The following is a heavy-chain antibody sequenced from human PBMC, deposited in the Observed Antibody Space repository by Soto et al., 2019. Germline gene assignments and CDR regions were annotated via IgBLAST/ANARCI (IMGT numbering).Heavy chain of an antibody. CDR2: INSGGDYT. J-gene: IGHJ4*02. CDR1: GFTFSGYG. Sequence: EVQLLESGGGLVQPGGSLRLSCAVSGFTFSGYGMSWVRQAPGKGLERVSGINSGGDYTNYADSVKGRFTISRDNSKNTLYLQMNSLRVEDTAVYYGVKTGAMTGSIYCDSWGQGTLVTVSS. CDR3: VKTGAMTGSIYCDS. D-gene: IGHD3-9*01. V-gene: IGHV3-23*01.